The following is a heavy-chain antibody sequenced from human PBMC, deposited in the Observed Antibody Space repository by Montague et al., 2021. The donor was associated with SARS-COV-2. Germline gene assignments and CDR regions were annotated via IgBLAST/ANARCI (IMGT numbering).Heavy chain of an antibody. CDR1: GFTLSSDW. CDR3: ARDLRVGGGITGTTASDD. D-gene: IGHD1-20*01. CDR2: INPDGGHT. J-gene: IGHJ4*02. Sequence: SLRLYCAASGFTLSSDWMHWVRQASGKGPVWISRINPDGGHTDSAHFVRGRFTTSRDNAKSTLYLQMNSLRAEDTAIYYCARDLRVGGGITGTTASDDWGQGTLVTVSS. V-gene: IGHV3-74*01.